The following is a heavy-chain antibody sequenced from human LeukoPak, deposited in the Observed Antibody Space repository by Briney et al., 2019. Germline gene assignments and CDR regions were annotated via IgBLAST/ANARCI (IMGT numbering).Heavy chain of an antibody. CDR2: ISSSSCTI. J-gene: IGHJ4*02. Sequence: GGSLRLSCAASGFTFSSYSMNWVRQAPGKGLEWVSYISSSSCTIYYADSVKGRFTISRDNAKNSLYLQMNSLRAEDTAVYYCARVGGYCSSTSCYYFDYWGQGTLVTVSS. CDR3: ARVGGYCSSTSCYYFDY. CDR1: GFTFSSYS. V-gene: IGHV3-48*04. D-gene: IGHD2-2*01.